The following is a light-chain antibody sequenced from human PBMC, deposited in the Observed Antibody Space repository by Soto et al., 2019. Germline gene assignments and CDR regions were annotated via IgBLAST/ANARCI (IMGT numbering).Light chain of an antibody. J-gene: IGKJ2*01. CDR1: ESISTF. CDR3: QQSYTMPYT. V-gene: IGKV1-39*01. CDR2: AAS. Sequence: DIQMTQSPSSLSASVGYRLNITCRASESISTFLNWYQNKPGAAPKLVIYAASTLQSGVPSRFSGSGSGTEFTLTIRSVQHEDFAAYYCQQSYTMPYTFGQGTKVEIE.